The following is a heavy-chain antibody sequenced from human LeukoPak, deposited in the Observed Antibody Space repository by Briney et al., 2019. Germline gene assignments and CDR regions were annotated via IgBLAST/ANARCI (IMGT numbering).Heavy chain of an antibody. CDR3: ASSTPEYCSGGSCWGY. J-gene: IGHJ4*02. V-gene: IGHV3-7*01. CDR2: IKQDGSEK. CDR1: GFTFSSYW. D-gene: IGHD2-15*01. Sequence: GGSLRLSCAASGFTFSSYWMSWVRQAPRKGLEWVANIKQDGSEKYYVDSVKGRFTISRDNAKNSLYLQMNSLRAEDTAVYYCASSTPEYCSGGSCWGYWGQGTLVTVSS.